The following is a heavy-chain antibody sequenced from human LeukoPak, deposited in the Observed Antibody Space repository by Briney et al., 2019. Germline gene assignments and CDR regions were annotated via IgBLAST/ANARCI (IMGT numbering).Heavy chain of an antibody. J-gene: IGHJ4*02. Sequence: SETLSLTCTVSGGSISSGVYYWSWIRQHPGKGLEWIGYIYYSGSTYYNPSLKSRVTISVDTSKSQFSLKLSSVTAADAAVYYCARRRVDGYNYAFDYWGQGTLVTVSS. CDR1: GGSISSGVYY. V-gene: IGHV4-31*03. D-gene: IGHD5-24*01. CDR2: IYYSGST. CDR3: ARRRVDGYNYAFDY.